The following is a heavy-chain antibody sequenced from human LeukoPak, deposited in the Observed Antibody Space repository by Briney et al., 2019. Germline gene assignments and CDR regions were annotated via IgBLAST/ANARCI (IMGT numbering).Heavy chain of an antibody. J-gene: IGHJ4*02. CDR3: AREPGGYYDSSGFVDY. D-gene: IGHD3-22*01. Sequence: GGSLRLSCAASGFTFASYWMHWVRQAPGKGLVWVSRINSDGSITNYADSVKGRFTITRDSAKNTLYLQMNSLRAEDTAEYFCAREPGGYYDSSGFVDYWGQGTVVTVSS. V-gene: IGHV3-74*01. CDR2: INSDGSIT. CDR1: GFTFASYW.